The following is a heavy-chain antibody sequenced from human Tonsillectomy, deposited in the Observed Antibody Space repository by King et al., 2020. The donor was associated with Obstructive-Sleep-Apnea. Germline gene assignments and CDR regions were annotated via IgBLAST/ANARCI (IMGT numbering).Heavy chain of an antibody. CDR1: GGSFSGYY. CDR2: INHSGST. V-gene: IGHV4-34*01. CDR3: ARGVGVNYDILTGYSRGWFDP. D-gene: IGHD3-9*01. J-gene: IGHJ5*02. Sequence: HVQLQQWGAGLLKPSETLSLTCAVYGGSFSGYYWSWIRQPPGKGLEWIGEINHSGSTNFNPSLKSRVTVSVDPSKNQVSLNLSSVTAADTAVYYCARGVGVNYDILTGYSRGWFDPWGQGTLVTVSS.